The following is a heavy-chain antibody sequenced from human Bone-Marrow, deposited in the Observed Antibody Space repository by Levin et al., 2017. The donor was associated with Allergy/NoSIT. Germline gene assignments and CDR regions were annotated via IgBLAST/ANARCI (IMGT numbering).Heavy chain of an antibody. CDR2: ISVYNGNT. V-gene: IGHV1-18*01. J-gene: IGHJ6*02. D-gene: IGHD2-2*01. CDR3: ARVDCSTTSCYGMDV. CDR1: GYTFTSYG. Sequence: ASVKVSCKASGYTFTSYGISWVRQAPGQGLEWMGWISVYNGNTNYAQKLQGRVTMTTDTSTSTAYMELRSLRSDDRAVYYCARVDCSTTSCYGMDVWGQGTTVTVSS.